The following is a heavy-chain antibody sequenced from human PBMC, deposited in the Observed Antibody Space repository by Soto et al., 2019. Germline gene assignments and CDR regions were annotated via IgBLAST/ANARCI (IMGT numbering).Heavy chain of an antibody. CDR1: GFTFSSYA. J-gene: IGHJ4*02. Sequence: PGGSLRLSCAASGFTFSSYAMHWVRQAPGKGLEWVAVISYDGSNKYYADSVKGRFTISRDNSKNTLYLQMTSLRAEDTAVYYCARDPALRFLEWFFDYWGQGTLVTVSS. V-gene: IGHV3-30-3*01. CDR2: ISYDGSNK. D-gene: IGHD3-3*01. CDR3: ARDPALRFLEWFFDY.